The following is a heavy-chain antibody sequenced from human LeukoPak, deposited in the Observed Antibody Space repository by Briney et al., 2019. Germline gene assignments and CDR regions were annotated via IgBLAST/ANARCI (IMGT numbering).Heavy chain of an antibody. Sequence: SGPVLVKPTETLTLTCTVSGFSLSNARMGVSWIRQPPGEALEWLAHIFSNDEKSHSTSLKSRLTISKDTSKSQVVLTMTNMDPVDTATYYCARIYTDYGDYVSDTWGQGTLVTVSS. D-gene: IGHD4-17*01. CDR1: GFSLSNARMG. CDR3: ARIYTDYGDYVSDT. J-gene: IGHJ5*02. CDR2: IFSNDEK. V-gene: IGHV2-26*01.